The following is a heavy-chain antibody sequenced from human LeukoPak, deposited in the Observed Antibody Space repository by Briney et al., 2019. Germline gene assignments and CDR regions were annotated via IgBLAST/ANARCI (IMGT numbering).Heavy chain of an antibody. CDR3: AKDQGANYYGSGSYYNAAYYFDY. V-gene: IGHV3-23*01. CDR2: ISGSGGST. D-gene: IGHD3-10*01. J-gene: IGHJ4*02. CDR1: GFTFSSYA. Sequence: PGGSLRLSCAASGFTFSSYAMSWVRQAPGKGLEWVSAISGSGGSTYYADSVKGRFTISRDNSKNTLYLQMNSLRAEDTAVYYCAKDQGANYYGSGSYYNAAYYFDYWGQGTLVTVSS.